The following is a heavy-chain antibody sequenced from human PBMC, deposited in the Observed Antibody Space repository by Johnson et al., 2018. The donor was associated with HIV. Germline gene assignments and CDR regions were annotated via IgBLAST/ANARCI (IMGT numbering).Heavy chain of an antibody. CDR1: GFTFSCYD. Sequence: VQLVESGGGLVQPGGSLRLSCAASGFTFSCYDMHWVRQATGKGLEWVSAIGTAGDTYYPGSVKGRFTISRENAKNSLYLQMNSLRAEDTAVYYCARDTDSSSWYTGPDAFDIWGQGTMVTVSS. CDR2: IGTAGDT. J-gene: IGHJ3*02. V-gene: IGHV3-13*01. CDR3: ARDTDSSSWYTGPDAFDI. D-gene: IGHD6-13*01.